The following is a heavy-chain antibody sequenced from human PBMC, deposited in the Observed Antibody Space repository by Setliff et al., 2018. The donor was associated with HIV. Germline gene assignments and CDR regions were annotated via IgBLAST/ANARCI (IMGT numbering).Heavy chain of an antibody. CDR1: NGSISSGTFY. CDR3: ARDDR. J-gene: IGHJ5*02. CDR2: INTSGST. Sequence: PSETLSLTCTVSNGSISSGTFYWNWIRQPAGKGLEWIGRINTSGSTNYNPSLKSRVTISVDKSQNQFSLKLSSVTAADTAVYYCARDDRWGQGTLVTVSS. V-gene: IGHV4-61*02.